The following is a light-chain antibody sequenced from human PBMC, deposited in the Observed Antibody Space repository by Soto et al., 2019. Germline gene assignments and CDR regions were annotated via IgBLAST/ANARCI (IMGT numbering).Light chain of an antibody. CDR1: SSDIGGYNS. CDR2: EVN. J-gene: IGLJ1*01. CDR3: SSYTTRTTLYV. V-gene: IGLV2-8*01. Sequence: QSVLTQPPSASGSPGQSVTISCTGTSSDIGGYNSVSWYQQHPGKAPRLMIYEVNKRPSGVPDRFSGSKSGYTASLTVSGLQTEDEADYYCSSYTTRTTLYVFGTGTKLTVL.